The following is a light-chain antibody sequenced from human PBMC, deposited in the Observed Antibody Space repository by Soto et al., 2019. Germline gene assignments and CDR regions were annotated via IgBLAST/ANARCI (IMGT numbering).Light chain of an antibody. CDR1: QYIGSA. J-gene: IGKJ1*01. Sequence: EVVLTQSPATLSVSPGDRATLSCRASQYIGSAVAWYHQRSGQAPRLLIFDASIRVPTTPARFSGSVSGTEFTLTISSLESEDFAVYFCQQYGGRPRTFGQGTKVEIK. CDR3: QQYGGRPRT. V-gene: IGKV3-15*01. CDR2: DAS.